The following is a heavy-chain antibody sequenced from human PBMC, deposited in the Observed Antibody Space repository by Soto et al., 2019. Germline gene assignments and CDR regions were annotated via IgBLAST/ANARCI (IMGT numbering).Heavy chain of an antibody. CDR3: ARERFSEKLARYYYGMDV. CDR2: ISYDGSNK. J-gene: IGHJ6*02. Sequence: GGSLRLSCAASGFTFSSYAMHWVRQAPGKGLEWVAVISYDGSNKYYADSVKGRFTISRDNSKNTLYLQMNSLRAEDTAVYYCARERFSEKLARYYYGMDVWGQGTTVTAP. CDR1: GFTFSSYA. D-gene: IGHD6-6*01. V-gene: IGHV3-30-3*01.